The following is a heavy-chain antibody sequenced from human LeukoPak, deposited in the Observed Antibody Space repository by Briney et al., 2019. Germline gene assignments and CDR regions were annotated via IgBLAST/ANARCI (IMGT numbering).Heavy chain of an antibody. CDR2: IYYSGST. CDR1: GGSISSSSYY. V-gene: IGHV4-39*01. J-gene: IGHJ3*02. Sequence: SETLSLTCTVSGGSISSSSYYWGWIRQPPGKGLEWIGSIYYSGSTYYNPSLESRVTISVDTSKNQFSLKLSSVTAADTAVYYCARGHRGGDCLFLCAMASPPYDAFDIWGQGTMVTVSS. CDR3: ARGHRGGDCLFLCAMASPPYDAFDI. D-gene: IGHD2-21*01.